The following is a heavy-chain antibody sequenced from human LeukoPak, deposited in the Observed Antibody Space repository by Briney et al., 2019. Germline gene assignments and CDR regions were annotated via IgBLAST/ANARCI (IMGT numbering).Heavy chain of an antibody. CDR3: ARDSSGWDGLGLWYFDL. D-gene: IGHD6-19*01. J-gene: IGHJ2*01. V-gene: IGHV4-61*08. Sequence: SETLSLTCTVSGGSISSGDYYWSWIRQPPGKGLEWIGYIYYSGSTNYNPSLKSRVTISVDTSKNQFSLKLSSVTAADTAVYYCARDSSGWDGLGLWYFDLWGRGTLVTVSS. CDR1: GGSISSGDYY. CDR2: IYYSGST.